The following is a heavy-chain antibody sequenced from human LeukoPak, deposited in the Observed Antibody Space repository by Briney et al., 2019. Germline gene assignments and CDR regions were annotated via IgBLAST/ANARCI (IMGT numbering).Heavy chain of an antibody. CDR3: ARSIDY. J-gene: IGHJ4*02. CDR1: GYTFTSYS. Sequence: ASVKVSCKASGYTFTSYSIHWVRQAPGQGLEWMGVINPSGGTTRFAQRFQGRVTMTRDTSTSTVYMELTSLRSEDTAVYYCARSIDYWGQGTLVTVSP. V-gene: IGHV1-46*01. CDR2: INPSGGTT.